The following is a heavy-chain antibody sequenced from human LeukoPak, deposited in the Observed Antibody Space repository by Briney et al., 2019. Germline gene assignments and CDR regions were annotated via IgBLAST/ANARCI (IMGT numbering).Heavy chain of an antibody. V-gene: IGHV3-11*01. J-gene: IGHJ4*02. CDR2: ISSGGSSI. D-gene: IGHD1-26*01. Sequence: GGSLRLSCAASGFTVSSNYMSWVRQAPGKGLEWVSYISSGGSSIYYADSVKGRFTISRDNAKNSLYLQMNSLRAEDTAFYYCARHWGVGSRYFDFWGQGTLVTVSS. CDR1: GFTVSSNY. CDR3: ARHWGVGSRYFDF.